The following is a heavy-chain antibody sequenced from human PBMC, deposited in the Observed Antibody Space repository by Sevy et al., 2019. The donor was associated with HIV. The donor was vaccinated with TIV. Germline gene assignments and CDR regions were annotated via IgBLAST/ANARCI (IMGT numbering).Heavy chain of an antibody. CDR3: ATSRSGYFDSSGYYIY. CDR1: GYSFTSHW. CDR2: VFPDDSNT. V-gene: IGHV5-51*01. D-gene: IGHD3-22*01. J-gene: IGHJ4*02. Sequence: GSLKISCKGSGYSFTSHWVAWVRHMPGKGLEWMGIVFPDDSNTRYSPSFQGQVTFSADKSISTAYLQWSSLKASDTAMYYCATSRSGYFDSSGYYIYWGQGTPVTVSS.